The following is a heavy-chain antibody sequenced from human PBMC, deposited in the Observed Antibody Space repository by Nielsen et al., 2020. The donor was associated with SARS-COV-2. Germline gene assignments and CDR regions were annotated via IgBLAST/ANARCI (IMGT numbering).Heavy chain of an antibody. CDR2: ISSNGGST. CDR1: GFTFSSYA. Sequence: GESLKISCSASGFTFSSYAMHWVRQAPGKGLEYVLAISSNGGSTYYADSVKGRFTISRDNAKNSLYLQMNSLRAEDTAVYYCAKIPRQLWWSWVDYWGQGTLVTVSS. V-gene: IGHV3-64*04. J-gene: IGHJ4*02. CDR3: AKIPRQLWWSWVDY. D-gene: IGHD5-18*01.